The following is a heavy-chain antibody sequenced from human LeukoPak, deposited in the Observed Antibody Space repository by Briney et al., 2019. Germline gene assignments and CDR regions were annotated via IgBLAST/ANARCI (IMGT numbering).Heavy chain of an antibody. V-gene: IGHV4-61*02. CDR1: GGSISSGSYY. D-gene: IGHD3-3*01. CDR2: IYTSGST. J-gene: IGHJ3*02. Sequence: SQTLSLTCTVSGGSISSGSYYWSWIRQPAGKGLEWIGRIYTSGSTNYNPSLKSRVTISVDTSKNQFSLKLSSVTAADTAVYYCATRPFDFWSGYYAFDIWGQGTMVTVSS. CDR3: ATRPFDFWSGYYAFDI.